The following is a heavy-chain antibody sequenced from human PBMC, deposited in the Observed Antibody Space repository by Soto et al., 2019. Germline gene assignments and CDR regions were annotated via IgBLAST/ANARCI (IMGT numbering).Heavy chain of an antibody. Sequence: QVQLVQSGAEVKKPGASVKVSCKASGYTFTGYYMHWVRQAPGQGLEWMGWINPNSGGTNYAQKFQGRVTMTRDTSISTAYMELSRLRSDDTAVYYCAGRPLVYSSSSEDYYYYGMDVWGQGTTVTVSS. V-gene: IGHV1-2*02. CDR3: AGRPLVYSSSSEDYYYYGMDV. J-gene: IGHJ6*02. D-gene: IGHD6-6*01. CDR2: INPNSGGT. CDR1: GYTFTGYY.